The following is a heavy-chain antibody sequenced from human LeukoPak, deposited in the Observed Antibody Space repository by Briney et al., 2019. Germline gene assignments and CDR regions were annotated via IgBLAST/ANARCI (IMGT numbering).Heavy chain of an antibody. CDR3: AKGKATGPYDAFDI. D-gene: IGHD1-1*01. Sequence: GGSLSLSCAASGFTFSSYAMNWVRQAPGKGLEWDSAINGGGSSTYYAGSVKGRFTISRDSSKNTLYLQMNSLRAEDTAVYYCAKGKATGPYDAFDIWGQGTMVTVSS. V-gene: IGHV3-23*01. J-gene: IGHJ3*02. CDR2: INGGGSST. CDR1: GFTFSSYA.